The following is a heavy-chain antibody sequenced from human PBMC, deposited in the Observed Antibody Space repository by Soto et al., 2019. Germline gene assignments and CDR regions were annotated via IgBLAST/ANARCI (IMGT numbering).Heavy chain of an antibody. CDR1: GGTFNSYT. Sequence: QVQLVQSGAEVKKPGSSVKVSCKASGGTFNSYTITWVRQAPGQGLEWMGRIIPMYGTANYAQSLQXRVXXXXXXXXXXXXXXXXXXXXXXXXXYYCATTKYSDYDLGRGSTWGQGTLVTVSS. V-gene: IGHV1-69*08. J-gene: IGHJ4*02. CDR3: ATTKYSDYDLGRGST. CDR2: IIPMYGTA. D-gene: IGHD5-12*01.